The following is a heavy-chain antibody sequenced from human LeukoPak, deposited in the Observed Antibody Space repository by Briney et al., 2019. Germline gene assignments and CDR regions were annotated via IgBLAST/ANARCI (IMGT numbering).Heavy chain of an antibody. CDR3: ARGKDYGDYWYFDL. CDR1: GGSISRGGYY. J-gene: IGHJ2*01. V-gene: IGHV4-31*03. Sequence: SETLSLTCTLSGGSISRGGYYWSWIRQHPGKGLEWIGYIYYSGSIYYNPSLKSRLTISVDTSKNQFSLKLSSVTAADTAVYYCARGKDYGDYWYFDLWGRGTLVTVSS. D-gene: IGHD4-17*01. CDR2: IYYSGSI.